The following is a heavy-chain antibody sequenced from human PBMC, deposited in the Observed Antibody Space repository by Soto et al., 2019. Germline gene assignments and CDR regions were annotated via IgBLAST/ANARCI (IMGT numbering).Heavy chain of an antibody. V-gene: IGHV1-18*01. CDR1: GYTFTSYG. Sequence: QVQLVQSGAEVKKPGASVKVSCKASGYTFTSYGISWVRQAPGQGLEWMGWISAYNGTTNYVQKLEGXVXTXTXXTAHTAYMELRSLKSDGTDVYFCAKAFGYSYALDSWGHGTLVTVSS. CDR3: AKAFGYSYALDS. J-gene: IGHJ5*01. D-gene: IGHD5-18*01. CDR2: ISAYNGTT.